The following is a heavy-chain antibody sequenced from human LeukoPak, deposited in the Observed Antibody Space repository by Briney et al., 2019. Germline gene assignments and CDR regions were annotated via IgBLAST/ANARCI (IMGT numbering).Heavy chain of an antibody. Sequence: GGSLRLSCVDSGFTFSTYSMNWVRQAPGKGLEWVSSISSSSSYIYYADSVKGRFTISRDNSKNTLYLQMNSLRAEDTAVYYCAKDQVGAAAGENYWGQGTLVTVSS. J-gene: IGHJ4*02. D-gene: IGHD6-13*01. CDR1: GFTFSTYS. CDR2: ISSSSSYI. V-gene: IGHV3-21*04. CDR3: AKDQVGAAAGENY.